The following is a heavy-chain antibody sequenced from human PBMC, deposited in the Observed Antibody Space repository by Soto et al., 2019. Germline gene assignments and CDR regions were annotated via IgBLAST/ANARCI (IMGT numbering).Heavy chain of an antibody. D-gene: IGHD2-8*01. V-gene: IGHV3-23*01. J-gene: IGHJ4*02. CDR1: GFTFSSYA. CDR3: ARPLVLLVYAADY. CDR2: ISGSGVST. Sequence: GGSLRLSCAASGFTFSSYAMSWVRQAPGKGLEWVSSISGSGVSTYYADSVKGRFTISRDNSKNTLYLQMNSLRAEDTAVYYCARPLVLLVYAADYWGQGTLVTVSS.